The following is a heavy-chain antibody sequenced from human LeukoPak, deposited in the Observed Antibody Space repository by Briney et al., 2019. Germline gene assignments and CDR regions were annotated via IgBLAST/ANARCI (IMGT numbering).Heavy chain of an antibody. D-gene: IGHD5-18*01. J-gene: IGHJ3*02. Sequence: SETLSLTCTVSGGSISSYYWSWIRQPPGKGLEWIGYIYYSGSTNYNPSLKSRVTISVDTSKNQFSLKLSSVTAADTAVYYCARDRGYSYGYDAFDIWGQGTMVTVSS. CDR3: ARDRGYSYGYDAFDI. CDR1: GGSISSYY. V-gene: IGHV4-59*13. CDR2: IYYSGST.